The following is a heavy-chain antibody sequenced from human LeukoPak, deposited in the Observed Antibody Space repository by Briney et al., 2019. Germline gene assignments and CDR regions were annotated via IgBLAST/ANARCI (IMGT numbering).Heavy chain of an antibody. D-gene: IGHD3-3*01. CDR3: ARSGTAPHYYYGMDV. J-gene: IGHJ6*04. CDR2: INPNSGGT. Sequence: GASVKVSCKASGYTFTGYYMHWVRQAPGLGLEWMGWINPNSGGTNYAQKFQGWVTMTRDASISTAYMELSRLRSDDTAVYYCARSGTAPHYYYGMDVWGKGTTVTVSS. V-gene: IGHV1-2*04. CDR1: GYTFTGYY.